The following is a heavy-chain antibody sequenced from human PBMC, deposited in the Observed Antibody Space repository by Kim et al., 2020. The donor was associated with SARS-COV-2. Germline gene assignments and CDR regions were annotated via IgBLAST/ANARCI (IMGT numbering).Heavy chain of an antibody. Sequence: GGSLRLSCAASGLSFDSSAMNWVRQAPGKGLKWVAVISFDGRNKAYAGSVKGRVTISRDNSKSTLHLQMNSLRVEDTAVYYCARGNYYESVSLSDYYNGMDVWGQGTTVTVSS. V-gene: IGHV3-30-3*01. J-gene: IGHJ6*02. CDR1: GLSFDSSA. CDR2: ISFDGRNK. CDR3: ARGNYYESVSLSDYYNGMDV. D-gene: IGHD3-10*01.